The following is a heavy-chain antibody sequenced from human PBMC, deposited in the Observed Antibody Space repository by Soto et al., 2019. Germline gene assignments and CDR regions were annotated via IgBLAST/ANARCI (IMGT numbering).Heavy chain of an antibody. V-gene: IGHV3-74*01. J-gene: IGHJ3*01. D-gene: IGHD2-21*02. Sequence: EVRLVESEGGLVQPGGSLSLSCAASGFTFSYYWMHWVRQAPGQGLLWVSRIHSDGSSTTYADSVKGRFTISRDNAKKTVPLKMTSLRVEERGVYFCERGDRGAFDLWGKAQWSPSLQ. CDR1: GFTFSYYW. CDR2: IHSDGSST. CDR3: ERGDRGAFDL.